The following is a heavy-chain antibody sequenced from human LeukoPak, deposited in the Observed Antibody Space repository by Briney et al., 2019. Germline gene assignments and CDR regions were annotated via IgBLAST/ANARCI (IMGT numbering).Heavy chain of an antibody. CDR1: GFIFSNYG. Sequence: GGSLRPSCAASGFIFSNYGMNWVRQAPGKGLEWVAAISASGSATSYADSVKGRFTISRDNSKNTLYLQMNSLRAEDTALYYCAREEQLSFDYWGQGTLVTVSS. V-gene: IGHV3-23*01. CDR3: AREEQLSFDY. D-gene: IGHD1/OR15-1a*01. CDR2: ISASGSAT. J-gene: IGHJ4*02.